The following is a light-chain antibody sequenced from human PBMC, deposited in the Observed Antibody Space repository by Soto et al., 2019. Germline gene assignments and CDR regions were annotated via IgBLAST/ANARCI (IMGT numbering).Light chain of an antibody. CDR2: EVS. CDR1: SSDVGGYKY. CDR3: RAYAGSDNFVI. Sequence: QSALTQPPSASGSPGQSVTISFTGTSSDVGGYKYVSWYQQHPGKAPKLMIYEVSERPSGVPDRFSGSKSGNTASLTVSGLQAEDEADYYCRAYAGSDNFVIFGGGTKVTVL. V-gene: IGLV2-8*01. J-gene: IGLJ2*01.